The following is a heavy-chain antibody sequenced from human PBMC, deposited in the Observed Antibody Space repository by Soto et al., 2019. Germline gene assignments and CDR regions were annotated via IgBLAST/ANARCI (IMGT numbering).Heavy chain of an antibody. CDR2: TNPNSGGT. CDR1: GYTFTGYY. CDR3: ARVLWIQLWLRTSPYGMDV. D-gene: IGHD5-18*01. J-gene: IGHJ6*02. V-gene: IGHV1-2*02. Sequence: ASVKVSCKASGYTFTGYYMHWVRQAAGQGLEWMGWTNPNSGGTNYAQKFQGRVTMTRDTSISTAYMELSRLRSDDTAVYYCARVLWIQLWLRTSPYGMDVRAQGTTVTVS.